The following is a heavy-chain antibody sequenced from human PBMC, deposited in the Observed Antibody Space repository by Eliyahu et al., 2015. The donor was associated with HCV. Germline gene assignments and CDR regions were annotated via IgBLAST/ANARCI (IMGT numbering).Heavy chain of an antibody. CDR2: ISSSSSNI. J-gene: IGHJ6*02. CDR1: GXNFRSYS. CDR3: ASLGPESFGLDV. V-gene: IGHV3-21*02. Sequence: EVQLVESGGGPVKPGGSLRLSXAASGXNFRSYSMNWVRQAPGKGLECVASISSSSSNIYYADSVKGRFTISRDNAKNSLYLQMNSLRAGDTAVYYCASLGPESFGLDVWGQGTTVTVSS.